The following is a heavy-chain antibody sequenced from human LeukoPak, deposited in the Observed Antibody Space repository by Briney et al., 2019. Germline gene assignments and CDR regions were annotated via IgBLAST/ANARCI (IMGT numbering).Heavy chain of an antibody. Sequence: GGSLRLPCVATGFTFKSSSMSWVRQAPGKGLEWVAFIGHFTGDIFYADSVKGRFNISRDDAKDSVYLQMNSLRVDDTAVYFCARDPYTGSMFDYWGHGTLVTVSS. CDR2: IGHFTGDI. CDR3: ARDPYTGSMFDY. V-gene: IGHV3-21*01. J-gene: IGHJ4*01. CDR1: GFTFKSSS. D-gene: IGHD1-1*01.